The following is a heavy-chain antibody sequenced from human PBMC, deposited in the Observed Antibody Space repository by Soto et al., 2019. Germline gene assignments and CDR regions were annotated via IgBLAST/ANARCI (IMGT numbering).Heavy chain of an antibody. CDR3: ARGPPTIAPGYGLYAFDI. CDR1: GFTFSSYW. D-gene: IGHD5-18*01. J-gene: IGHJ3*02. Sequence: GSLRLSCAASGFTFSSYWMHWVRQAPGKGLVWVSRINSDGSSTSYADSVKGRFTISRDNAKNTLYLQMNSLRAEDTAVYYCARGPPTIAPGYGLYAFDIWGQGTMVTVSS. V-gene: IGHV3-74*01. CDR2: INSDGSST.